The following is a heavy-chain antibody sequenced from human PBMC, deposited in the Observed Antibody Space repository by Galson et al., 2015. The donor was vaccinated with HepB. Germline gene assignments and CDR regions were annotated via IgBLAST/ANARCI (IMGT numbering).Heavy chain of an antibody. J-gene: IGHJ4*02. CDR2: IHASGST. V-gene: IGHV4-61*02. CDR3: ARGATFFEY. CDR1: GYSISSGGYF. Sequence: TLSLTCTVSGYSISSGGYFWSWIRQPAGKGLEWIGRIHASGSTNFNSSLRSRVTISVDTSKNQFSLRLTSATAADTAVYYWARGATFFEYCGRGTLVTVSS.